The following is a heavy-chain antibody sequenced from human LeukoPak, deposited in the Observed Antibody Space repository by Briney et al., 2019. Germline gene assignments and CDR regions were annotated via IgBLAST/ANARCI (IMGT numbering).Heavy chain of an antibody. CDR3: ARSSNWFDP. V-gene: IGHV4-38-2*01. CDR2: IYHSGST. CDR1: GYSISIGYY. J-gene: IGHJ5*02. Sequence: PSETLSLTCAVSGYSISIGYYWGSIRQPPGKGVEWIGSIYHSGSTYYNPSLKSRVTISVDTSKNQFSLKPSSVTAADTAVYYCARSSNWFDPWGQGTLVTVSS. D-gene: IGHD6-6*01.